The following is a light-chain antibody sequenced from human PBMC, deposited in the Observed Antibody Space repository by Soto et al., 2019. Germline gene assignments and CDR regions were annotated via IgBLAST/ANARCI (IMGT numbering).Light chain of an antibody. Sequence: QSVLTQPPSVSAAPGQKVTISCSGSNSNIGNNYVSWYQQLPGTAPRLLIYDNNKRPSGIPDRFSGSKSGTSATLGITGLQTGDEADYYCGTWDSRMTAYVFGTGNKVT. CDR3: GTWDSRMTAYV. CDR1: NSNIGNNY. CDR2: DNN. J-gene: IGLJ1*01. V-gene: IGLV1-51*01.